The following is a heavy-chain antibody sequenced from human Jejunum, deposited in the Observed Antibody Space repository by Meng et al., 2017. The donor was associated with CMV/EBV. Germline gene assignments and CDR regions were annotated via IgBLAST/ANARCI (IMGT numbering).Heavy chain of an antibody. V-gene: IGHV7-4-1*02. CDR3: ARGGTSGFDY. CDR1: GYSFTTYA. CDR2: INTNTGNP. J-gene: IGHJ4*02. Sequence: KGSCKASGYSFTTYAINWVRQAPGQGLEWMGWINTNTGNPTYAQGFTGRFVFSLDTSVNTAYLQISSLKAEDTAVYYCARGGTSGFDYWGQGTLVTVSS.